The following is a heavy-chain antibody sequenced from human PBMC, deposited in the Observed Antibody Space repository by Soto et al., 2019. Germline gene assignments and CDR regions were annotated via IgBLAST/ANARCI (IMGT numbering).Heavy chain of an antibody. CDR2: IYYSGTT. J-gene: IGHJ3*02. CDR3: ARDHYCDNSGYRLRPDAFDI. D-gene: IGHD3-22*01. V-gene: IGHV4-59*12. Sequence: SETLSLTCTVSGGFISNYYWSWVRQSPGKGLEWIGYIYYSGTTNYNPSLNSRVTISLDTSKNQLSLKLVSVTAADTAVYYCARDHYCDNSGYRLRPDAFDIWGQGTMVTVSS. CDR1: GGFISNYY.